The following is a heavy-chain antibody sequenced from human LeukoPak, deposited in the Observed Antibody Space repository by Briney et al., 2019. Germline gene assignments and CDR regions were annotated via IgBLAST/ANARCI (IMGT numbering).Heavy chain of an antibody. J-gene: IGHJ4*02. CDR3: ARDAPGNTALDY. V-gene: IGHV3-74*01. D-gene: IGHD5-18*01. Sequence: PGGSLRLSCAASGFTFISYWMHWVRQAPGKGLVWVSRINGYGSSTDFADSVKDRFTISRDNAKNTLYLQMNSLRAEDTAVYYCARDAPGNTALDYWGQGTLVTVSS. CDR1: GFTFISYW. CDR2: INGYGSST.